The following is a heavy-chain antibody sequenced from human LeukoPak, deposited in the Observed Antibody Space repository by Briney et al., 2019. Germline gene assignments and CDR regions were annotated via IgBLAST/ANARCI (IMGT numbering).Heavy chain of an antibody. CDR1: GYTFTSYS. V-gene: IGHV1-46*01. J-gene: IGHJ4*02. CDR3: ARCGSSWFYVY. Sequence: GASVKVSCKASGYTFTSYSMHWVRQAPGQGLEWMGIINPSGASTSYAQKFQGRVTMTRDTSTSTVYMELSSLRSEDTAAYYCARCGSSWFYVYWGQGTLVTVSS. D-gene: IGHD6-13*01. CDR2: INPSGAST.